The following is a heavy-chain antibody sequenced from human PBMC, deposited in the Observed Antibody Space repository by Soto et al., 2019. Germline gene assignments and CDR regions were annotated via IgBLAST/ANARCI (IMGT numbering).Heavy chain of an antibody. Sequence: GGSLRLSCAASGFTFSSYAMHRVRQAPGKGLEWVAVISYDGSNKYYADSVKGRFTISRDNSKNTLYLQMNSLRAEDTAVYYCAIHLTVVTPIGDYWGQGTLVTVSS. D-gene: IGHD2-21*02. V-gene: IGHV3-30-3*01. J-gene: IGHJ4*02. CDR2: ISYDGSNK. CDR3: AIHLTVVTPIGDY. CDR1: GFTFSSYA.